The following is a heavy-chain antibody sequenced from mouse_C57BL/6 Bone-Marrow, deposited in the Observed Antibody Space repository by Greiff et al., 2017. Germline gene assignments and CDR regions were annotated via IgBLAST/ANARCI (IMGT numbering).Heavy chain of an antibody. D-gene: IGHD2-5*01. V-gene: IGHV1-72*01. CDR3: AKSNYEAMDY. CDR1: GYTFTSYW. J-gene: IGHJ4*01. CDR2: FDPNSGGT. Sequence: QVQLQQPGAELVKPGASVKLSCKASGYTFTSYWMHWVKQRPGRGLEWIGRFDPNSGGTKYNEKFKSKATLTVDKPSSTAYMQLSSLTSEDSAVYYCAKSNYEAMDYWGQGTSVTVSS.